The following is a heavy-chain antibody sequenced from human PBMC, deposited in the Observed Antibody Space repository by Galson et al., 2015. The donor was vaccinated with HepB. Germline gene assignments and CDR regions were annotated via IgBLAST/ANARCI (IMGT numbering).Heavy chain of an antibody. D-gene: IGHD3-10*01. J-gene: IGHJ4*02. V-gene: IGHV3-30-3*01. CDR3: ARVWEITKPIDY. CDR1: GFTISSSA. Sequence: SLRLSCAASGFTISSSAMHWVRQAPGKGLEWVAVISYDGGDKNYADSVKGRFTISRDNSKNTLYLQMNSLRSDDTAVYYCARVWEITKPIDYWGQGTLVTVSS. CDR2: ISYDGGDK.